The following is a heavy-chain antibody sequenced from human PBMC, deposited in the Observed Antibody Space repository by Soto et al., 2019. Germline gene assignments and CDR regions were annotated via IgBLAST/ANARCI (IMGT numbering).Heavy chain of an antibody. CDR2: IYYSGST. CDR1: GGSISSYY. Sequence: QVQLQESGPGLVKPSETQSLTCTVSGGSISSYYWSWIRQPPGKGLEWIGYIYYSGSTNYNPSLKSRVTISVDTSKNQFSLKLSSVTAADTAVYYCARRYGGNFDFWGQGTLVTVSS. D-gene: IGHD1-26*01. CDR3: ARRYGGNFDF. J-gene: IGHJ4*02. V-gene: IGHV4-59*01.